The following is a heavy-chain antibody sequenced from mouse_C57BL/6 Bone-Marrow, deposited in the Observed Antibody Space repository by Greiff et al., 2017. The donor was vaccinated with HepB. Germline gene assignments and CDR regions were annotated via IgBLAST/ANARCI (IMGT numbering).Heavy chain of an antibody. CDR2: ISYDGSN. Sequence: EVQRVESGPGLVKPSQSLSLTCSVTGYSITSGYYWNWIRQFPGNKLEWMGYISYDGSNNYNPSLKNRISITRDTSKNQFFLKLNSVTTEDTATYYCASYASMAMDYWGQGTSVTVSS. CDR3: ASYASMAMDY. V-gene: IGHV3-6*01. D-gene: IGHD2-3*01. CDR1: GYSITSGYY. J-gene: IGHJ4*01.